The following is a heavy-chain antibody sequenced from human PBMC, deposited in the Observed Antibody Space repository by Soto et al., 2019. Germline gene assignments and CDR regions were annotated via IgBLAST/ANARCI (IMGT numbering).Heavy chain of an antibody. CDR1: GGSIGTYY. V-gene: IGHV4-59*08. J-gene: IGHJ4*02. CDR2: IYYRGNT. Sequence: PSETLSLTCTVSGGSIGTYYWSWIRQPPGKGLEWIGYIYYRGNTDYNPSLKSRVTISLDTPKNQFSLKRSSVTAADTAVYYCARHPGYYDILTGYTTYYFDCWGQGILVTVSS. D-gene: IGHD3-9*01. CDR3: ARHPGYYDILTGYTTYYFDC.